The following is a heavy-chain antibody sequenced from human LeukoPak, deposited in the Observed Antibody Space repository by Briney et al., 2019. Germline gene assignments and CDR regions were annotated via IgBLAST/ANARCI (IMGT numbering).Heavy chain of an antibody. CDR1: GFTFSSYA. D-gene: IGHD3-10*01. CDR3: ARASGITMVRGALDG. J-gene: IGHJ4*02. V-gene: IGHV3-30*04. Sequence: GGSLRLSCAASGFTFSSYAMHWVRQAPGKGLEWVAFISSDGSNKYYADSVKGRFTISRDNSKNTLYLQMNSLRAEDTAVYYCARASGITMVRGALDGWGQGTLVTVSS. CDR2: ISSDGSNK.